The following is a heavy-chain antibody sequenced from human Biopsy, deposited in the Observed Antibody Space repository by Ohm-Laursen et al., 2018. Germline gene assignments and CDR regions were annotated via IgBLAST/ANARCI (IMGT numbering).Heavy chain of an antibody. CDR1: RFTFSRYW. CDR3: ARDGAGSYHDY. D-gene: IGHD3-10*01. Sequence: SLRLSCAASRFTFSRYWMNWVRQAPGKGLEWVANINQDGSEKYYVDSVKGRFTISRDNAKNSLYLQMNSLTVEDTAVYYCARDGAGSYHDYWGQGTLVTVSS. CDR2: INQDGSEK. J-gene: IGHJ4*02. V-gene: IGHV3-7*03.